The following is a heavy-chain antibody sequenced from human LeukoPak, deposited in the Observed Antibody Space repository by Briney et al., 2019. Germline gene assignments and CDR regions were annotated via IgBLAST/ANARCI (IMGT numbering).Heavy chain of an antibody. D-gene: IGHD2-21*02. CDR3: ARLGTAPFDY. Sequence: PSQTLSLTCTVSSGSISSSDHYWSWIRQPPGKGLEWIGYISYTGTTYYNPSLKSRVTISEDTSKNLFSLKLNSVTAADTALYYCARLGTAPFDYWGQGTLVTVSS. CDR2: ISYTGTT. CDR1: SGSISSSDHY. V-gene: IGHV4-30-4*08. J-gene: IGHJ4*02.